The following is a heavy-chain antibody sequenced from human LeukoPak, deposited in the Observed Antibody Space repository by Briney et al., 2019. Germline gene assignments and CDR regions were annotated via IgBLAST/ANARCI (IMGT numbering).Heavy chain of an antibody. CDR3: ARDYD. D-gene: IGHD3-16*01. V-gene: IGHV3-7*04. CDR1: GFTFSSYW. CDR2: INQDGGEK. J-gene: IGHJ1*01. Sequence: GGSLRLSCAASGFTFSSYWMTWVRQAPGKGLEWVANINQDGGEKYYVDSVKGRFTISRDNAKNSLYLQMDSLRVEDTAVYYRARDYDGGKANLVTVSS.